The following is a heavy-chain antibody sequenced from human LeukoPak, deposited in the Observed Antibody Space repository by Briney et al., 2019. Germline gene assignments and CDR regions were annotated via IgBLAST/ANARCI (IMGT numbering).Heavy chain of an antibody. CDR1: GYTFTSYG. D-gene: IGHD6-13*01. V-gene: IGHV1-18*01. Sequence: EASVKVSCKASGYTFTSYGISWVRQAPGQGLEWMGWISAYNGNTNYAQKLQGRVTMTRDTSTSTVYMELSSLRSEDTAVYYCARDLAAAGSVWGQGTLVTVSS. CDR3: ARDLAAAGSV. J-gene: IGHJ4*02. CDR2: ISAYNGNT.